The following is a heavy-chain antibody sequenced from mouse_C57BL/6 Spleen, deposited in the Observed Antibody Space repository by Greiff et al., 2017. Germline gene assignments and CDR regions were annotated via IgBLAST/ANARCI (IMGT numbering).Heavy chain of an antibody. CDR1: GYTFTSYW. CDR3: ARDYKGNYAMDY. CDR2: IYPRSGST. J-gene: IGHJ4*01. V-gene: IGHV1-55*01. Sequence: QVQLQQPGAELVKPGASVKMSCKASGYTFTSYWITWVKQRPGQGLEWIGDIYPRSGSTNYNEKFKSKATLTVDTSSSTAYMQLSSLTSEDSAVYYCARDYKGNYAMDYWGQGTSVTVSS. D-gene: IGHD2-13*01.